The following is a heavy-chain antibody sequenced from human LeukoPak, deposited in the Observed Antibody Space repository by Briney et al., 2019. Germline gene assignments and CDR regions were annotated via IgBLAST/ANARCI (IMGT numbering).Heavy chain of an antibody. CDR1: GGSISTSSRY. J-gene: IGHJ5*02. D-gene: IGHD2-15*01. CDR3: ARDGSRASWFDP. V-gene: IGHV4-39*06. CDR2: IFYSGIT. Sequence: SETLSLTCSVSGGSISTSSRYWAWIRQPPGKGLEWIGSIFYSGITFYKPSLKSRVTISVDTSKNQFPLQVKSVTAADTAIYYCARDGSRASWFDPWGQGTLVTVSS.